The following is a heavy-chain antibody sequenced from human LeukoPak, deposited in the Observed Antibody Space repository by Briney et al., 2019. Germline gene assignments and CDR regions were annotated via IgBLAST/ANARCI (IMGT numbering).Heavy chain of an antibody. CDR1: GYTFTSYG. D-gene: IGHD6-19*01. Sequence: ASVTVSCKASGYTFTSYGISWVRQAPGQGLEWMGWISAYNGNTNYAQKLQGRVTMTTDTSTSTAYMELRSLRSDDTAVYYCARDRIAVAGTGVDYWGQGTLVTVSS. V-gene: IGHV1-18*01. J-gene: IGHJ4*02. CDR3: ARDRIAVAGTGVDY. CDR2: ISAYNGNT.